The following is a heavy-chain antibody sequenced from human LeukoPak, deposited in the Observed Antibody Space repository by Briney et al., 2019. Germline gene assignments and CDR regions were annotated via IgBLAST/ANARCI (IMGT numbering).Heavy chain of an antibody. CDR3: AKGERQLADPHFDY. D-gene: IGHD6-6*01. CDR2: ISYDGSNK. CDR1: GLTFSSYG. J-gene: IGHJ4*02. Sequence: GGSLRLSCAASGLTFSSYGIHWVRQAPGKGLEWVAVISYDGSNKYYADSVTGRFTISRDNSKNTLYLQMNSLRAEDTAVYYCAKGERQLADPHFDYWGQGTLVTVSS. V-gene: IGHV3-30*18.